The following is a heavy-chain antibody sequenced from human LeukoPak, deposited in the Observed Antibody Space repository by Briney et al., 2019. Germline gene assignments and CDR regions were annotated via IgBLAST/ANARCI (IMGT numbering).Heavy chain of an antibody. J-gene: IGHJ3*02. CDR1: GITLSSYG. V-gene: IGHV3-33*08. D-gene: IGHD1-26*01. CDR3: ARHRNSGSHYRPNAFDI. CDR2: IWYDGSNK. Sequence: GGSLRLSCAASGITLSSYGMNWVRQAPGKGLEWVAVIWYDGSNKYYGDPVKGRFTISRDNSKNTLYLQMNSLRAEDTAVYYCARHRNSGSHYRPNAFDIWGQGTMVTVSS.